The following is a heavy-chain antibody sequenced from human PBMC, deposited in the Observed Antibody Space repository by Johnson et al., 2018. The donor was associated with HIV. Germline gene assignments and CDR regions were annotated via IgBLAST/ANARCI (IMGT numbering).Heavy chain of an antibody. J-gene: IGHJ3*02. D-gene: IGHD3-22*01. CDR3: ARAAYYYDTSGYYGAFDI. Sequence: VQLVESGGDLVQPGGSLRLSCVGSGFTFSTNWMHWVRQAPGKGLVWVSRINSDGSSTSYADSVKGRFTISRDNAKNTLYLQMDSLGAEDSAVYYCARAAYYYDTSGYYGAFDIWGQGTMVTVSS. CDR1: GFTFSTNW. CDR2: INSDGSST. V-gene: IGHV3-74*01.